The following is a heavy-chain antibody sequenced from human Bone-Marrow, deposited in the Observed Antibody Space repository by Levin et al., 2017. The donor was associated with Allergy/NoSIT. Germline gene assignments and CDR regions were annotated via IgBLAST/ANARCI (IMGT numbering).Heavy chain of an antibody. V-gene: IGHV1-3*01. CDR3: ARITAAADRSRFDS. CDR1: GYTFTRYA. Sequence: GASVKVSCKASGYTFTRYAIHWMRQAPGQRPEWMAWINAGNGFTQLSDKFQGRVTITRDASANTAYMELTSLTSEDTSVYFCARITAAADRSRFDSWGQGTLVTVSA. D-gene: IGHD6-13*01. CDR2: INAGNGFT. J-gene: IGHJ4*02.